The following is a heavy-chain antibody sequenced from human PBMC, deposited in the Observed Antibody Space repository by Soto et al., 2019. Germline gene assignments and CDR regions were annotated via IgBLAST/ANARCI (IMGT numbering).Heavy chain of an antibody. CDR1: GGTFISYA. Sequence: QVQLVQSGGEVKKPGSSVRLSCKVSGGTFISYAISWVRQAPGRGLEWMGGIIPVFGTANYTQQFQGRVTITADKSTSTAYMELSSLRSEDTVLYYCARGRVTTHLTPFDYWGQGTLVTVSS. CDR2: IIPVFGTA. D-gene: IGHD4-17*01. J-gene: IGHJ4*02. V-gene: IGHV1-69*06. CDR3: ARGRVTTHLTPFDY.